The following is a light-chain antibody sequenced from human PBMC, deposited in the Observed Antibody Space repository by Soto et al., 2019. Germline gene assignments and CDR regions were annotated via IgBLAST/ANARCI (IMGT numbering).Light chain of an antibody. CDR2: NNN. V-gene: IGLV1-44*01. Sequence: QSVLIQPPSASATPGQRVTISCSGSSSNIGGNTVSWYQQLPGTAPRLLMYNNNQRPSGVPDQISGSKSGTSASLAISGLQSDDEADYYCASWDDSLNGWVFGGGTKVTVL. J-gene: IGLJ3*02. CDR1: SSNIGGNT. CDR3: ASWDDSLNGWV.